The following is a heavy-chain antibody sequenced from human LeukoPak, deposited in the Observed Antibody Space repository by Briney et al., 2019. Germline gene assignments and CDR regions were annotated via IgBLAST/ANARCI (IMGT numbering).Heavy chain of an antibody. CDR2: INHSGST. D-gene: IGHD3-3*01. J-gene: IGHJ4*02. V-gene: IGHV4-34*01. CDR1: GGSFSGYY. Sequence: SETLSLTCAVYGGSFSGYYWSWIRQPPGKGLEWIGEINHSGSTNYNPSLKSRVTTSVDTSKNQFSLKLSSVTAADTAVYYCARVVTIFGVVNHFDYWGQGTLVTVSS. CDR3: ARVVTIFGVVNHFDY.